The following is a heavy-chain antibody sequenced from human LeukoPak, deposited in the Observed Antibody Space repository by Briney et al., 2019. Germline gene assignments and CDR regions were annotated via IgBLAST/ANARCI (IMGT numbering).Heavy chain of an antibody. Sequence: SGTLSLTCTVSGGSISSSSHYWGWIRQPPGKGLEWIGSTHFSGSTYDNPSLKSRVTISVDTSKNQFSLTLTSVTATDTAVYYCASPRGTYIDYWGQGTLVIVSS. CDR2: THFSGST. D-gene: IGHD3-16*01. CDR3: ASPRGTYIDY. CDR1: GGSISSSSHY. V-gene: IGHV4-39*01. J-gene: IGHJ4*02.